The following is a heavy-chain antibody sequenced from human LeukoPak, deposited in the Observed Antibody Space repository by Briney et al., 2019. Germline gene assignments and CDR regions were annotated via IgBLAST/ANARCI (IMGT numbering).Heavy chain of an antibody. CDR1: SEFFSGYY. V-gene: IGHV4-34*01. CDR3: AKSNGHGLVDI. D-gene: IGHD2-2*01. Sequence: SETLSLTCNVSSEFFSGYYWGWIRQPPGKGLEWIGDINDAGTTKFNPALKSRVAISIDTSKNQFSLKVKSVSAADTAVYYCAKSNGHGLVDIWGQGTMVTVSS. CDR2: INDAGTT. J-gene: IGHJ3*02.